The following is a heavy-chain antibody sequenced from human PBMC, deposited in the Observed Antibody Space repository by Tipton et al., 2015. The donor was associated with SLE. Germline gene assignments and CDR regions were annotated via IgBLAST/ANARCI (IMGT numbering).Heavy chain of an antibody. J-gene: IGHJ3*02. CDR3: AQAHLWGSYRSASDI. Sequence: TLSLTCSIYGGSFGGYYWSWIRQPPGKGLEWIGEINHGGSTNYNPSLKSRVTISVDTSKNQFSLKLSSVTAADTAVYYCAQAHLWGSYRSASDIWGQGTMVTVSS. CDR1: GGSFGGYY. CDR2: INHGGST. V-gene: IGHV4-34*01. D-gene: IGHD3-16*02.